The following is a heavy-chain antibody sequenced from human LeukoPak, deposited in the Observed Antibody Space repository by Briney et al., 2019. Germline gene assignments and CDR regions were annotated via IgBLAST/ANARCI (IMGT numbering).Heavy chain of an antibody. Sequence: ASVKVSCKASGYTFTGYYMHWVRQAPGQGLEWMGWINPNSGGTNYAQKFQGRVTMTRDTSISTAYMELSRLRSDDTAVYYCARSLRYFDWLRFDYWGQGTLVTVSS. CDR1: GYTFTGYY. J-gene: IGHJ4*02. D-gene: IGHD3-9*01. CDR2: INPNSGGT. V-gene: IGHV1-2*02. CDR3: ARSLRYFDWLRFDY.